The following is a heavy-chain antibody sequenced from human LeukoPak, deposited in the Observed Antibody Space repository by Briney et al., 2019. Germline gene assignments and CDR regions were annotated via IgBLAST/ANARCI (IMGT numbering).Heavy chain of an antibody. CDR1: GFTFSSYA. J-gene: IGHJ3*02. D-gene: IGHD6-13*01. CDR3: AKGRPFYPIAAQSEPII. V-gene: IGHV3-30*04. CDR2: ISYDGSNK. Sequence: GRSLRLSCAASGFTFSSYAMHWVRQAPGKGLEWVAVISYDGSNKYYADSVKGRFTISRDNSKNTLYLQMNSLRAEDTAVYYCAKGRPFYPIAAQSEPIIWGQGTMVTVSS.